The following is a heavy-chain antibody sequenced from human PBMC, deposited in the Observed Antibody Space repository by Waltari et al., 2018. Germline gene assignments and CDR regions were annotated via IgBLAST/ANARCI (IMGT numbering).Heavy chain of an antibody. J-gene: IGHJ4*02. CDR2: ITWDGINI. CDR1: AFTFADST. Sequence: EVQLVESGGVVVPPGGSLRLSCAPSAFTFADSTMHWFRQAPGKCLQWVSVITWDGINIYYADSVKGRFTISRDNSKNSLYLQMHSLRTEDTALYYCAKGSGIQLWTRFDSWGQGTLVTVSS. D-gene: IGHD5-18*01. CDR3: AKGSGIQLWTRFDS. V-gene: IGHV3-43*01.